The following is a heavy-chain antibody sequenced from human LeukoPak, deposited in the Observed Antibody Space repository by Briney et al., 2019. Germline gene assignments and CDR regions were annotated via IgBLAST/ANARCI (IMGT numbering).Heavy chain of an antibody. CDR2: ISSGSSSR. CDR3: ARLRYYAADV. CDR1: GFTFNTFD. Sequence: PGGSLRLSCAASGFTFNTFDITWVRQAPGKGLEWVSYISSGSSSRYYADSVKGRFTISRDNAKNSLYLQMNSLRAEDTAVYFCARLRYYAADVWGQGTTVIVSS. J-gene: IGHJ6*02. V-gene: IGHV3-48*01.